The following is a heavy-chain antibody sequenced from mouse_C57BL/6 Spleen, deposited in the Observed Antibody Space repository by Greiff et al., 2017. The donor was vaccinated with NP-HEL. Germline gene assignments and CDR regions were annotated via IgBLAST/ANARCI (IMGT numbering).Heavy chain of an antibody. CDR1: GYTFTDYN. CDR2: INPNNGGT. J-gene: IGHJ4*01. Sequence: EVQLQQSGPELVKPGASVKMSCKASGYTFTDYNMHWVKQSHGKSLEWIGYINPNNGGTSYNQKFKGKATLTVNKSSSTAYMELRSLTSEDSAVYYCARGGVTTGYYAMDYWGQGTSVTVSS. CDR3: ARGGVTTGYYAMDY. V-gene: IGHV1-22*01. D-gene: IGHD2-2*01.